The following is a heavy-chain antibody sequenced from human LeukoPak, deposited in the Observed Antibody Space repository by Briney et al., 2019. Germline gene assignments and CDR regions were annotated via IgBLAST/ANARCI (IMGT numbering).Heavy chain of an antibody. CDR1: GFSFSNSW. CDR3: ARDYLGWFDP. J-gene: IGHJ5*02. Sequence: GGSLRLSCAASGFSFSNSWMHWFRQAPGKGLVWVSRISNVGSSTNYADSVKGRFTISRDNAKNTLYLQMNSLRAEDTAVYYCARDYLGWFDPWGQGTLVTVSS. V-gene: IGHV3-74*01. CDR2: ISNVGSST.